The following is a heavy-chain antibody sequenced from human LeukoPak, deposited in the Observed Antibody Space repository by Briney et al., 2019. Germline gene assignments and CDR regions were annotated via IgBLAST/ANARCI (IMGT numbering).Heavy chain of an antibody. CDR1: GFTFSNYW. V-gene: IGHV3-7*01. Sequence: GGSLRLSCAASGFTFSNYWMSWVRQAPEKGLQWVANIKQDGSEKYYVDSVKGRFTISRDNAKKSLYLQMNSLRAEDTAVYYCARDDDWNYEDYWGQGTLVTASS. D-gene: IGHD1-7*01. CDR2: IKQDGSEK. CDR3: ARDDDWNYEDY. J-gene: IGHJ4*02.